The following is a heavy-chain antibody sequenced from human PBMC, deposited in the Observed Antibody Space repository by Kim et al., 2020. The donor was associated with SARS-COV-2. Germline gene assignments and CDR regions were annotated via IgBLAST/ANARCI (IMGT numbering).Heavy chain of an antibody. CDR2: IYYSGST. D-gene: IGHD6-19*01. Sequence: SETLSLTCTVSGGSISSSSYYWGWIRQPPGKGLEWIGSIYYSGSTYYNPSLKSRVTISVDTSKNQFSLKLSSVTAADTAVYYCARGIASVEQWLVWGAFFDYWGQGTLVTVSS. CDR3: ARGIASVEQWLVWGAFFDY. J-gene: IGHJ4*02. V-gene: IGHV4-39*01. CDR1: GGSISSSSYY.